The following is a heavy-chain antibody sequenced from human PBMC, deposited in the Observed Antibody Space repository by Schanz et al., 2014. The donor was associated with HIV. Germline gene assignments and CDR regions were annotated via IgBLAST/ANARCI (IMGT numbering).Heavy chain of an antibody. D-gene: IGHD2-21*01. Sequence: EVQLVESGGGLVKPGGSLRLSCAASGFTFSSYAMSWVRQAPGKGLEWVSAISGSSITYSADSVKGRFTISRDNSKNTLYLQMNSLRAEDTATYYCTREGNYYGGSVPGHWGQGALVSVSS. CDR2: ISGSSIT. V-gene: IGHV3-23*04. J-gene: IGHJ4*02. CDR1: GFTFSSYA. CDR3: TREGNYYGGSVPGH.